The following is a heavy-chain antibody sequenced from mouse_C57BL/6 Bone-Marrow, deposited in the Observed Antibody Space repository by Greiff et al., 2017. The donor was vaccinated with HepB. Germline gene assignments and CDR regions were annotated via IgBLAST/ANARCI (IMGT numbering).Heavy chain of an antibody. D-gene: IGHD1-1*01. CDR1: YFAFMASA. CDR2: FTMYSDAT. V-gene: IGHV1-49*01. CDR3: ARSDYGSSYEFAY. J-gene: IGHJ3*01. Sequence: LVESGAELVRPGSSVKLSCKDSYFAFMASAMHWVKQRPGHGLEWIGSFTMYSDATEYSENFKGKATLTANTSSSTAYMELSSLTSEDSAVYYCARSDYGSSYEFAYWGQGTLVTVSA.